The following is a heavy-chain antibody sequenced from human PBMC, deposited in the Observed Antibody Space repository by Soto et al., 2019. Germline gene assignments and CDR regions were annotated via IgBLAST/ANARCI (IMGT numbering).Heavy chain of an antibody. Sequence: QVQLVQSGAEVKKPGSSVKVSCKASGGTFSSYAISWVRQAPGQGLEWMGGIIPIFGTANYAQKFQGRVTITADESTSTADMELSSLRSEDTAVYYCARDHGGDCRGGSCYPGRYFDYWGQGTLVTFSA. J-gene: IGHJ4*02. CDR1: GGTFSSYA. V-gene: IGHV1-69*01. CDR2: IIPIFGTA. D-gene: IGHD2-15*01. CDR3: ARDHGGDCRGGSCYPGRYFDY.